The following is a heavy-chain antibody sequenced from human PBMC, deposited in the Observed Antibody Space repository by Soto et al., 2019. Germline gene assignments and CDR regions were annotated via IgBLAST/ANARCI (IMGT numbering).Heavy chain of an antibody. J-gene: IGHJ4*02. Sequence: EVQLLESGGGLVQPGGSLRLSCAASGFTFSLYGMGWVRQAPGKGLEWVSGITSAGGSTYYADSVKGRFTISRDNPKQTLYLQMNSLRAEDTAVYYWAKERALSGADPFVSWGQGKLVTVSS. CDR2: ITSAGGST. V-gene: IGHV3-23*01. CDR3: AKERALSGADPFVS. D-gene: IGHD7-27*01. CDR1: GFTFSLYG.